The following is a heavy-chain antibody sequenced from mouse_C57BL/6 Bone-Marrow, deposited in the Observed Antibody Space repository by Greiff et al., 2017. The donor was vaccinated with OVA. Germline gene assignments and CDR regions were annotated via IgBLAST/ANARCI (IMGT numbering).Heavy chain of an antibody. CDR3: ARKLRWLPYWYFDV. CDR2: ISYDGSN. V-gene: IGHV3-6*01. CDR1: GYSITSGYY. J-gene: IGHJ1*03. Sequence: EVKLMESGPGLVKPSQSLSLTCSVTGYSITSGYYWYWIRQSPGNKLGWMGYISYDGSNNYNPSLKNRISITRDTSKNQLFLKLNSVTTEDTATYYCARKLRWLPYWYFDVWGTGTTVTVSS. D-gene: IGHD2-2*01.